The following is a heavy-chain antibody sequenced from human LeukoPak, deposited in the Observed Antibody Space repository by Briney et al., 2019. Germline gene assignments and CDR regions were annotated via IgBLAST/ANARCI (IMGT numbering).Heavy chain of an antibody. Sequence: GESLKISCKGSGYSFTSYWIGWVRQMPGKGLEWMGIIYPGDSDTRYSPSFQGQVTISADKSISTAYLQWSSLKASDTAMYYCARRKLTYYYGSGSYSAPWYFDYWGQGTLVTVSP. CDR2: IYPGDSDT. D-gene: IGHD3-10*01. CDR1: GYSFTSYW. V-gene: IGHV5-51*01. J-gene: IGHJ4*02. CDR3: ARRKLTYYYGSGSYSAPWYFDY.